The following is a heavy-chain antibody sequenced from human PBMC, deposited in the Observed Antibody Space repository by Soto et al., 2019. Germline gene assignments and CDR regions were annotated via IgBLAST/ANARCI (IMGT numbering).Heavy chain of an antibody. CDR1: GFTLSSYS. CDR2: IHYSGKSM. J-gene: IGHJ4*02. V-gene: IGHV3-21*01. CDR3: AREKGQQLPLDY. Sequence: EVQLVESGGGLVKPGGSLRLSCAASGFTLSSYSMNWVRQAPGKGLEWVSSIHYSGKSMFYADSVKGRFTISRDSATNLLHLQMNGLRAEDTAVYYCAREKGQQLPLDYWGQGTLVTVSS. D-gene: IGHD6-13*01.